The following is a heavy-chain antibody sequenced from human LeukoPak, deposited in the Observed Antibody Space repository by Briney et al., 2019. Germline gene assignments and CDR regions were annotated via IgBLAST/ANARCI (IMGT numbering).Heavy chain of an antibody. CDR3: ARDANYYDSSGHYYDAFDM. CDR2: IRGDGSRK. D-gene: IGHD3-22*01. CDR1: GFTFSAYW. Sequence: GGSLRLSCAASGFTFSAYWMIWVRQAPGKGLEWVANIRGDGSRKYYLDSVRGRFAVSRDNAKNSLFLQMNELRAEGTAMYYCARDANYYDSSGHYYDAFDMWGQGTMVTVSS. J-gene: IGHJ3*02. V-gene: IGHV3-7*01.